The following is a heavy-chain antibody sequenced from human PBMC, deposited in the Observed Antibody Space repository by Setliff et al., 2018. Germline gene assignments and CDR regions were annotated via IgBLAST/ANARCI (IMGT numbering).Heavy chain of an antibody. Sequence: PGGSLRLSCAASGFTFSDCAFHWVRQTPGKGLEWVAVISYDGTITHYVDSVKGRFTISRDNSKNTLYLQMNSLRAEDTAVYYCAKHGAYNDFLTGYNFYYDMDVWGQGTTVTVSS. V-gene: IGHV3-30*18. CDR1: GFTFSDCA. J-gene: IGHJ6*02. CDR3: AKHGAYNDFLTGYNFYYDMDV. CDR2: ISYDGTIT. D-gene: IGHD3-9*01.